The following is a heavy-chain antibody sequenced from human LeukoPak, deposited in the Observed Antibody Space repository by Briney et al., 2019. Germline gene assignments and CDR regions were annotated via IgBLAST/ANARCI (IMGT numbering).Heavy chain of an antibody. CDR3: AKTYFSSRAHYFYYYYMDV. V-gene: IGHV3-23*01. J-gene: IGHJ6*03. CDR1: GFTFSSYG. D-gene: IGHD6-13*01. Sequence: GGTLRLSCAASGFTFSSYGMSWVRQAPGKGLEWVSAFSGGGSSTFYADSVKGRFTISRDNSKNTLYLQMNSLRAEDTAVYYCAKTYFSSRAHYFYYYYMDVWGKGTTVTVSS. CDR2: FSGGGSST.